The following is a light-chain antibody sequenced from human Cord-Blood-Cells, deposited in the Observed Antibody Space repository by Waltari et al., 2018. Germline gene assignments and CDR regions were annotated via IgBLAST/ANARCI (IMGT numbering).Light chain of an antibody. J-gene: IGLJ1*01. V-gene: IGLV2-11*01. CDR1: SSDVGGYNY. Sequence: QSALTQPRSVSGSPGQSVTISSTGTSSDVGGYNYVSWYQQHPGKAPKLMIYDVSKRPSGVPDRFSGSKSGNTDSLTISGLQAEDEADYYCCSYAGSYTYVFGTGTKVTVL. CDR3: CSYAGSYTYV. CDR2: DVS.